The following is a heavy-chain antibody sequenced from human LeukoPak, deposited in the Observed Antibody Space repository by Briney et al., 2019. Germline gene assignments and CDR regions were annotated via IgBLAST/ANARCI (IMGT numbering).Heavy chain of an antibody. Sequence: GALRLSCAASGFTFSSYAMSWVRQAPGKGLEWVSAISGSGGSTYYADSVKGRFTISRDNSKNTLYLQMNSLRAEDTAVYYCAKDLAVSYEGHYGMDVWGQGTTVTVSS. D-gene: IGHD5-18*01. CDR2: ISGSGGST. CDR1: GFTFSSYA. V-gene: IGHV3-23*01. CDR3: AKDLAVSYEGHYGMDV. J-gene: IGHJ6*02.